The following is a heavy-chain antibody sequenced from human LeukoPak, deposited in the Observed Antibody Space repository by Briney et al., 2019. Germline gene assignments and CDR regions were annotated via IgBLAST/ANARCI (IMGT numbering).Heavy chain of an antibody. CDR1: GFTFSNYG. CDR3: AKMFLKLGADY. J-gene: IGHJ4*02. CDR2: ISGSGGSI. Sequence: GGSLRLSCAASGFTFSNYGMSWVRQAPGEGLEWVSAISGSGGSIYNADSVKGRFTISRDNSKNTLYLQMDSLRAEGTAVYYCAKMFLKLGADYWGQGTLVTVSS. D-gene: IGHD3-16*01. V-gene: IGHV3-23*01.